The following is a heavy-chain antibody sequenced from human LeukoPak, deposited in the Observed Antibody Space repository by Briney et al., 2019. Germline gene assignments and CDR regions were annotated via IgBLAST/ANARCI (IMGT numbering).Heavy chain of an antibody. CDR3: VSGNDPDSTWENYRLDAFDI. J-gene: IGHJ3*02. CDR1: GYTFSHYS. V-gene: IGHV3-21*01. D-gene: IGHD3-16*02. CDR2: ISSTSDYI. Sequence: GGSLRLSCAASGYTFSHYSVNWVRQAPGKGLEWVSSISSTSDYIYYADSVKGRFTISSDNTKSSLYLQMNSLRAEDTAVYYCVSGNDPDSTWENYRLDAFDIWGQGTTVIVSS.